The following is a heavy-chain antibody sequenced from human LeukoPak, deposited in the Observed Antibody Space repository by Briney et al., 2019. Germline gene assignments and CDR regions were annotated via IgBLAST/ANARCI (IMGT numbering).Heavy chain of an antibody. CDR2: FIHSGST. V-gene: IGHV4-34*12. D-gene: IGHD1-7*01. CDR3: ARLWGRNWNYPDY. J-gene: IGHJ4*02. Sequence: SETLSLTCGVSGGSFSGYYWSWIRQSPGKGLEWIGEFIHSGSTNYNPSLKSRVTISVDTSKNQFSLKLSSVTAADTAVYYCARLWGRNWNYPDYWGQGTLVTVSS. CDR1: GGSFSGYY.